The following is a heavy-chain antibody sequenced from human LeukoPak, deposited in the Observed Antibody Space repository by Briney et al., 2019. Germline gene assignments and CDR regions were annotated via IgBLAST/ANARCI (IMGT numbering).Heavy chain of an antibody. D-gene: IGHD6-19*01. J-gene: IGHJ4*02. V-gene: IGHV1-46*01. CDR2: INPSGGST. CDR1: GYTFTSYY. Sequence: ASVKVSCKASGYTFTSYYMHWVRQAPGQGLEWMGIINPSGGSTNYAQKFQGRVTMTRDMSTSTVYMELSSLRSEDTAIYYCARGERSGAYDYWGQGTLVTVSS. CDR3: ARGERSGAYDY.